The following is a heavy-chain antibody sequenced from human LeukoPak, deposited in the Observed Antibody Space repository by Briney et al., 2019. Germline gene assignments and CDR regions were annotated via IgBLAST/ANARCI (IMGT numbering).Heavy chain of an antibody. J-gene: IGHJ6*03. D-gene: IGHD6-13*01. CDR3: ATYSSSRYYYYMDV. CDR1: GGSISSTNYY. Sequence: SETLSLTCTVSGGSISSTNYYWGWIRQPPGKGLEWVGSINYSGTTSYNPSLKSRVTISVDTSKNQFSLKLSSVTAADTAVYYCATYSSSRYYYYMDVWGKGTTVTVSS. V-gene: IGHV4-39*07. CDR2: INYSGTT.